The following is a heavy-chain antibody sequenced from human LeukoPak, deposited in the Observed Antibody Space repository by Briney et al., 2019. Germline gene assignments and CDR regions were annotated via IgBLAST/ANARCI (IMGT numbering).Heavy chain of an antibody. CDR2: INHSGST. CDR3: ARGKRRPHWYFDL. J-gene: IGHJ2*01. CDR1: GGSFSGYY. Sequence: SETLSLTCAVYGGSFSGYYWSWIRQPPGKGLEWIGEINHSGSTNYNPSLKSRVTISVDTSKNQFSLKLSSVTAADTAVYYCARGKRRPHWYFDLWGRGTLDTVSS. V-gene: IGHV4-34*01. D-gene: IGHD5-24*01.